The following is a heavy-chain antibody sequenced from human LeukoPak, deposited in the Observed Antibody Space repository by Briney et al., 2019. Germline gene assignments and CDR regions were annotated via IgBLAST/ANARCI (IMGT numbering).Heavy chain of an antibody. J-gene: IGHJ4*02. Sequence: GGSLRLSCAASGFFFGSYVMAWVRQAPGKGLEWVADITGAGGGINYADSVKGRFTISRDNSENSVYLQMNSLRVEDTAMYYCVKGPRRYSGRYDSWGQGTLVTVSP. CDR1: GFFFGSYV. D-gene: IGHD5-12*01. CDR3: VKGPRRYSGRYDS. V-gene: IGHV3-23*01. CDR2: ITGAGGGI.